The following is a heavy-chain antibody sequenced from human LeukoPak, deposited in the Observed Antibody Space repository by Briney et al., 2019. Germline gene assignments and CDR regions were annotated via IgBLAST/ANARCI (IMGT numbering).Heavy chain of an antibody. CDR1: GFTFSSYA. J-gene: IGHJ4*02. CDR3: ARDHSSGGMGY. CDR2: ISGSGGST. V-gene: IGHV3-23*01. D-gene: IGHD6-25*01. Sequence: GGSLRLSCAASGFTFSSYAMSWVRQAPGKGLEWVSGISGSGGSTYYADSVKGRFTISRDNSKNTLYLQMNSLRAEDTAVYYCARDHSSGGMGYWGQGTLVTVSS.